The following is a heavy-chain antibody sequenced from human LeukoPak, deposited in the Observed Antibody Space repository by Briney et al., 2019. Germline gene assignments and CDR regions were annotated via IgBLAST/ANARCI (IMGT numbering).Heavy chain of an antibody. Sequence: SETLSLTCTVSGGSIRSSYYYWGWIRQPPGKGLEWIGSIYDSGSTYYNPSLKSRVTISVDTSKNQFSLKLNSVTAADTAVYYCARGVVVPAADYYYYGMDVWGQGTTVTVSS. CDR2: IYDSGST. D-gene: IGHD2-2*01. V-gene: IGHV4-39*01. CDR1: GGSIRSSYYY. CDR3: ARGVVVPAADYYYYGMDV. J-gene: IGHJ6*02.